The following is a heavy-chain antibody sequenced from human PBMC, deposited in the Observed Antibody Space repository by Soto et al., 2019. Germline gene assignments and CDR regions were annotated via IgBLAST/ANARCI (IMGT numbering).Heavy chain of an antibody. Sequence: LRLSCAASGFTFSSNCMSWVRQAPGKGLEWVANIKQGGREKYYVESVKGRFTISRDNAKNSLYLQMNSLRAEDTAIYYCASVNVNYYESPFDYCGQGDMVNVSS. CDR3: ASVNVNYYESPFDY. D-gene: IGHD1-26*01. J-gene: IGHJ4*02. CDR2: IKQGGREK. CDR1: GFTFSSNC. V-gene: IGHV3-7*03.